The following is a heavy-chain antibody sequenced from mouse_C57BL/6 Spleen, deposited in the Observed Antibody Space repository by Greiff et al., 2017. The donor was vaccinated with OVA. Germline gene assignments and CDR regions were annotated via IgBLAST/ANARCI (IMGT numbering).Heavy chain of an antibody. CDR1: GYTFTSYW. CDR2: INPSSGYT. Sequence: QVHVKQSGAELAKPGASVKLSCKASGYTFTSYWLHWVKQRPGQGLEWIGYINPSSGYTKYNQKFKDKATLTSDKSSSTAYMQLSSLTYEDSAVYYGARERTGKHLDYWGQGTTLTVSS. CDR3: ARERTGKHLDY. J-gene: IGHJ2*01. V-gene: IGHV1-7*01.